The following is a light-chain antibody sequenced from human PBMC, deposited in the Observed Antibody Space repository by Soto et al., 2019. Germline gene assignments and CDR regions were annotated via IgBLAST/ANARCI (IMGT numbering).Light chain of an antibody. V-gene: IGKV3-20*01. Sequence: EIVLSQSPGTLSLSPGERATLSCRASQSVSSNKLAWYQQKPGQAPRLLIYAASSRATGIPDRFSGSGSGTDFTLTINRLEPEDFAVYYCQDYGTSWTSCQGTNVDIK. CDR3: QDYGTSWT. J-gene: IGKJ1*01. CDR2: AAS. CDR1: QSVSSNK.